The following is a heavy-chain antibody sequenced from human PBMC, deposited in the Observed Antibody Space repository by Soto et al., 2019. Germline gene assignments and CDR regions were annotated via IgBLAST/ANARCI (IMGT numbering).Heavy chain of an antibody. CDR3: ASTLTDYYDSSGYYFDY. CDR2: ISAYNGNT. Sequence: ASVPVACKASGYTFTNYGISWVRQAPGQGLEWMGWISAYNGNTNYAQNLQGRVTMTTDTSTSTAYMEVRSLRSDDTAVYYCASTLTDYYDSSGYYFDYWGQGTLVTVSS. V-gene: IGHV1-18*01. CDR1: GYTFTNYG. D-gene: IGHD3-22*01. J-gene: IGHJ4*02.